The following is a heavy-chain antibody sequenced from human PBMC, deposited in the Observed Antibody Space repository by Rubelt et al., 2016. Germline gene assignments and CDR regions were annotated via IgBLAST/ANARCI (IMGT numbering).Heavy chain of an antibody. CDR1: GFTFSSYA. V-gene: IGHV3-23*01. CDR2: ISGSGGST. Sequence: GSLRLSCAASGFTFSSYAMSWVRQAPGKGLEWVSAISGSGGSTYYADSVKGRFTISRDHSKNTLYLQMTSLRAEDTAVYYCAKDRGHPDMTTVTSGVCDYWGQGTLVTVSS. D-gene: IGHD4-17*01. CDR3: AKDRGHPDMTTVTSGVCDY. J-gene: IGHJ4*02.